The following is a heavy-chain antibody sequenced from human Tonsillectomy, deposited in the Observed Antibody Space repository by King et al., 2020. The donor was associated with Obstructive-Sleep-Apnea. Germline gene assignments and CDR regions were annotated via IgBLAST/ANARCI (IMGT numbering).Heavy chain of an antibody. CDR1: GVTFSSYT. CDR2: ISNVGNFK. D-gene: IGHD6-13*01. J-gene: IGHJ6*02. V-gene: IGHV3-30-3*01. Sequence: QVQLVESGGGVVQPGRSLRLSCAASGVTFSSYTIHWVRQAPGKGLEGVTLISNVGNFKPYVDFVKGRFTISRDNSRNTLYLQMNSLSAEDTAVYYCFAADFGMDVWGQGTTVTVSS. CDR3: FAADFGMDV.